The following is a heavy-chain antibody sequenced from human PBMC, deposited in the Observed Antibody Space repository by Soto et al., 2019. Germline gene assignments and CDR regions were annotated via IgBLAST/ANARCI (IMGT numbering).Heavy chain of an antibody. CDR3: GRGDSVVPAAMSYYYMDV. J-gene: IGHJ6*03. CDR2: INHSGST. V-gene: IGHV4-34*01. D-gene: IGHD2-2*01. CDR1: GGSFSGYY. Sequence: SETLSLTCAVYGGSFSGYYWSWIRQPPGKGLEWIGEINHSGSTNYNPSLKSRVTISVDTSKNQFSLKLSSVTAADTAVYYCGRGDSVVPAAMSYYYMDVWGKGTTVTVSS.